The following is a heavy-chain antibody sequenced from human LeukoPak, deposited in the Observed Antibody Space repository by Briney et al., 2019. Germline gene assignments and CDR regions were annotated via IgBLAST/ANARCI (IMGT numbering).Heavy chain of an antibody. V-gene: IGHV3-48*02. CDR1: GFTFSSYS. J-gene: IGHJ6*02. CDR3: ARIREYGMGV. Sequence: PGGSLRLSCAASGFTFSSYSMNWVRQAPGKGLEWVSYIFSSGSTIYYADSVKGRFTISRDNAKNSLYLQMTSLRDDDTAVYYCARIREYGMGVWGQGTTVTVSS. CDR2: IFSSGSTI.